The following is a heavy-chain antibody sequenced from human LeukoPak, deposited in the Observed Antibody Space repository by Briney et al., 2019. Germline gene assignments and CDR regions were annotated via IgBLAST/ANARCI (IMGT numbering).Heavy chain of an antibody. D-gene: IGHD6-6*01. J-gene: IGHJ4*02. V-gene: IGHV4-59*08. CDR1: GGSIRSYF. CDR3: ARRPDGTSHFDY. Sequence: PSETLSLTCTVSGGSIRSYFWSWIRQPPGKGLEWIGYVYYSGSTNYNPSLKSRVTISVDTSKKRFSLKLSSVTAADTAVYYCARRPDGTSHFDYWGQGTLVTVSS. CDR2: VYYSGST.